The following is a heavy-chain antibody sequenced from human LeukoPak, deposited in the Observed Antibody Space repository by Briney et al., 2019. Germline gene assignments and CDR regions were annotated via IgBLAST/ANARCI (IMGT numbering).Heavy chain of an antibody. Sequence: SETLSLTCTVSGGSISSGSYYWSGIRQPAGKELEWMGRIYTSGSTNYNPSLKSRVTISVDTSKNQFSLKLSSVTAADTAVYYCARTWIVVVMGAFDIWGQGTMVTVSS. D-gene: IGHD3-22*01. CDR3: ARTWIVVVMGAFDI. CDR2: IYTSGST. J-gene: IGHJ3*02. V-gene: IGHV4-61*02. CDR1: GGSISSGSYY.